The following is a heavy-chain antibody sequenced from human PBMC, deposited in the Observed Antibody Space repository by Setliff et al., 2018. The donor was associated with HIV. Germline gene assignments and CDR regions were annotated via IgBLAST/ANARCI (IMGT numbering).Heavy chain of an antibody. CDR1: GGSFSNYY. CDR3: STVVTLAYCHDGLCPAFDS. D-gene: IGHD2-8*01. J-gene: IGHJ4*02. CDR2: INQNGRT. V-gene: IGHV4-34*06. Sequence: SETLSLTCAIYGGSFSNYYWSWIRHTPGRGLEWIAEINQNGRTNYNPALKSRVLVSLDTSKNQCSLKLGSVTAADTAVYFCSTVVTLAYCHDGLCPAFDSWGQGALVTVSS.